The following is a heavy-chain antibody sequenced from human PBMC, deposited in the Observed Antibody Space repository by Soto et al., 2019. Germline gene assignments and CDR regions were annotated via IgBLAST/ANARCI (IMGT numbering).Heavy chain of an antibody. CDR2: INSDGSST. J-gene: IGHJ4*02. CDR3: ARENLAYCGGDCYSGLF. D-gene: IGHD2-21*02. V-gene: IGHV3-74*01. CDR1: GFTFSSYW. Sequence: PGGSLRLSCAASGFTFSSYWMHWVRQAPGKGLVWVSRINSDGSSTSYADSVKGRFTISRDNAKNTLYLQMNSLRAEDTAVYYCARENLAYCGGDCYSGLFRGQGTLVTVSS.